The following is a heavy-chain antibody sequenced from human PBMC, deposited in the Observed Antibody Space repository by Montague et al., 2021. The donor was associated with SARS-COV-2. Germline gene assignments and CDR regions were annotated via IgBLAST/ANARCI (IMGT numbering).Heavy chain of an antibody. CDR3: ARAVVVVIAIDAFDS. J-gene: IGHJ3*02. D-gene: IGHD2-21*01. CDR2: IYYSGST. V-gene: IGHV4-31*03. CDR1: GGSISSGGYY. Sequence: TLSLTCTVSGGSISSGGYYWSWIRQHPGKGLEWIGYIYYSGSTYYNPSLKSRVTISVDTSKNQFSLKLSSVTAADTAVYYRARAVVVVIAIDAFDSWGQGTMVTVSS.